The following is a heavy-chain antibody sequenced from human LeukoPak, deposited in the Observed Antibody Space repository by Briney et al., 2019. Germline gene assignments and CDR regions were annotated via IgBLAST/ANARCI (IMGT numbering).Heavy chain of an antibody. CDR2: ISYDGSNK. Sequence: GGSLRLSCAASGFTFSSYGMHWVRQAPGKGLEWVAVISYDGSNKYYADSVKGRFTISRDNSKNTLYLQMNSLRAEDTAVYYCAGEMKAAGTLDYWGQGTLVTVSS. J-gene: IGHJ4*02. V-gene: IGHV3-30*03. CDR1: GFTFSSYG. D-gene: IGHD6-13*01. CDR3: AGEMKAAGTLDY.